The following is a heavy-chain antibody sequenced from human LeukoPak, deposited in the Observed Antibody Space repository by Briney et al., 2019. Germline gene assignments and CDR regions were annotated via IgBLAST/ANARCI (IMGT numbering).Heavy chain of an antibody. CDR3: ARRPRTGDYVFDY. CDR1: GGSISSYH. Sequence: PSETLSLTCSVSGGSISSYHWSWIRQPPGKGLEWIGSIYYTGSTNYNPSLKSRVTISLDTSKIQSSLQLSSVTAADTAVYYCARRPRTGDYVFDYWGQGTLVTVSS. D-gene: IGHD4-17*01. J-gene: IGHJ4*02. V-gene: IGHV4-59*08. CDR2: IYYTGST.